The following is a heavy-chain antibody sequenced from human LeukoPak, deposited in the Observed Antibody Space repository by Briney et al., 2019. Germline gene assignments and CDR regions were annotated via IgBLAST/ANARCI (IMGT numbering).Heavy chain of an antibody. CDR3: ARGRNSGFDY. CDR1: GDSVFGNSAVA. Sequence: SQTLSLTCVICGDSVFGNSAVAWSWLRQSPSRGLEWLGRAYYRSKWNNDYAVSVKSRMTINPDTSKNQFPLHLNSVTPEDTAVYYCARGRNSGFDYWGQGTLVTVSP. CDR2: AYYRSKWNN. J-gene: IGHJ4*02. D-gene: IGHD2/OR15-2a*01. V-gene: IGHV6-1*01.